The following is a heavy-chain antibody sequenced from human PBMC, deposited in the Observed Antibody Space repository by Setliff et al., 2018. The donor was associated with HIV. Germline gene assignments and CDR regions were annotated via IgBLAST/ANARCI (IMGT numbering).Heavy chain of an antibody. J-gene: IGHJ3*02. CDR3: ARVLSLDGNVYYYPDAFDI. CDR1: GGSFSAYY. CDR2: INHSGST. V-gene: IGHV4-34*01. D-gene: IGHD3-22*01. Sequence: SETLSLTCAVYGGSFSAYYWSWIRQPPGKGLEWIGEINHSGSTNYNPSLKSRVTISVDTSKNQFSLKLSSVTAADTAVYYCARVLSLDGNVYYYPDAFDIWGQGTMVTVSS.